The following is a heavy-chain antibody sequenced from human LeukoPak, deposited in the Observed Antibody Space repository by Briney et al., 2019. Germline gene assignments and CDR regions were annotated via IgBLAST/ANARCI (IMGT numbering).Heavy chain of an antibody. J-gene: IGHJ4*01. Sequence: SETLSLTCAVSGYSTSSGYYWGWIRQPPGKGLVWIGTIYHSGSTYYNPSLKSRVTISLDTSKNQFSLKLTSVTAADTAVYYCARGRQLNDYWGQGTLVTVSS. CDR1: GYSTSSGYY. D-gene: IGHD2-2*01. CDR3: ARGRQLNDY. CDR2: IYHSGST. V-gene: IGHV4-38-2*01.